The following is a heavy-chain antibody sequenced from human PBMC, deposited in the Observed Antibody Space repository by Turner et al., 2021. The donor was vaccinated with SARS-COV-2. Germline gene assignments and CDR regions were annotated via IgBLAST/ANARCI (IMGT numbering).Heavy chain of an antibody. CDR2: ISYSENI. J-gene: IGHJ4*02. V-gene: IGHV4-39*01. D-gene: IGHD3-16*01. Sequence: HLHLQASAPALVKPSDTLSLPCTLPEGSITSSNFIIHLWAWNRQSPGKGLEWIGSISYSENIYQNPSVKSRDAFSVDPSKNQFSLRLTAVTAADTAVYYCTTDPPGDRLGESSQDYWGRGTLVTVSS. CDR1: EGSITSSNFIIHL. CDR3: TTDPPGDRLGESSQDY.